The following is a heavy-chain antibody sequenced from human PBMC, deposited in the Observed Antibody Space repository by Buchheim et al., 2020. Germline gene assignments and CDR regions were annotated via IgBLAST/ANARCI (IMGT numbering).Heavy chain of an antibody. CDR2: IYAIGSSSH. V-gene: IGHV4-61*02. J-gene: IGHJ5*01. Sequence: QVQLQESGPGLVKPSQTLSLTCTVSGDSIRSPNYYWSWIRQPAGRGLEWIGHIYAIGSSSHTYSPSLQTRVTISVATSLIQFSLKLTSVTAADAAMYYCARLPTGSAWFDSWGQG. CDR3: ARLPTGSAWFDS. CDR1: GDSIRSPNYY.